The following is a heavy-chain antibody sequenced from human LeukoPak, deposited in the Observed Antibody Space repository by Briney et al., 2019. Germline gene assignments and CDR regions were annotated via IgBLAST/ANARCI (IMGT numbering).Heavy chain of an antibody. CDR2: IWYDGSNK. Sequence: PGRSLRLSCAASGFTFSSYGMHWVRQAPGKGLEGVAVIWYDGSNKYYADSVKGRFTISRDNSKNTLYLQMNSLRAEDTAVYYCAREWDSKKKGIDYWGQGTLVTVSS. D-gene: IGHD1-26*01. CDR3: AREWDSKKKGIDY. J-gene: IGHJ4*02. V-gene: IGHV3-33*01. CDR1: GFTFSSYG.